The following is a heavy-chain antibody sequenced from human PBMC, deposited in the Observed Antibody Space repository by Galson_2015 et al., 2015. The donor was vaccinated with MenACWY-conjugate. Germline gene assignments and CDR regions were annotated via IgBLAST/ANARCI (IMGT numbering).Heavy chain of an antibody. Sequence: SLRLSCAVSGFTFRNYWMTWVRQAPGKGPEWVASIKKDGSEKYYVDSVKGRFTISRDNTKNSMYLEMNSLRAEDTAVYYCARGHYGMDVWGQGTTVT. CDR2: IKKDGSEK. J-gene: IGHJ6*02. CDR3: ARGHYGMDV. V-gene: IGHV3-7*03. CDR1: GFTFRNYW.